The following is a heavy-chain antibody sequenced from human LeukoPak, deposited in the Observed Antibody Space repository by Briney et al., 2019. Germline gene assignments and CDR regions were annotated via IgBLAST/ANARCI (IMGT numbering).Heavy chain of an antibody. CDR3: AKQVLPAAMPSWFDP. D-gene: IGHD2-2*01. Sequence: GGSLRLSCAASGFTFSSYAMSWVRQAPGKGLEWASAISGSGGSTYYADSVKGRFTISRDNSKNTLYLQMNSLRAEDTAVYYCAKQVLPAAMPSWFDPWGQGTLVTVSS. J-gene: IGHJ5*02. V-gene: IGHV3-23*01. CDR2: ISGSGGST. CDR1: GFTFSSYA.